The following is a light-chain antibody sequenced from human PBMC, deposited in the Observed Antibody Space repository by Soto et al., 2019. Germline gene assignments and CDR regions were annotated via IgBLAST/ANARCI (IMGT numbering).Light chain of an antibody. CDR1: QGISSY. CDR3: QQYYSYPYT. J-gene: IGKJ2*01. Sequence: AILMTQAPSSLSASTGDRVTITCRACQGISSYLAWYQQKPGKAPKLLIYAASTLQSGVPSRFSGSGSGTDFTLTISCLQSEDFATYYCQQYYSYPYTFGQGTKLEIK. V-gene: IGKV1-8*01. CDR2: AAS.